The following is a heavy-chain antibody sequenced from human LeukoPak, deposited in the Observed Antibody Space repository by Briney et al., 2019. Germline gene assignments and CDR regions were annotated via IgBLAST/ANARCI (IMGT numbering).Heavy chain of an antibody. CDR2: IGTAGDT. J-gene: IGHJ4*02. D-gene: IGHD6-13*01. CDR1: GFTFSSYD. Sequence: GGSLRLSCAASGFTFSSYDLHWVRQATGKGLEWVSAIGTAGDTYYPGSVKGRFTISRENAKNSLYLQMNSLRAGDTAVYYCARGAAAAGTMDYWGQGTLVTVSS. CDR3: ARGAAAAGTMDY. V-gene: IGHV3-13*01.